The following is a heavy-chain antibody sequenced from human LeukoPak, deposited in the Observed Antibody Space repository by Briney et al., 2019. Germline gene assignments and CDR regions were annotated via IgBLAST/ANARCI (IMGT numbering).Heavy chain of an antibody. V-gene: IGHV4-4*07. D-gene: IGHD3-9*01. CDR2: IYTSGST. Sequence: PSETLSLTCTVSGGSISSYYWSWIRQPAGKGLEWIGRIYTSGSTNYNPSLKSRVTMSVDTSKNQFSLKLSSVTAADTAVYYCARERDYDILTGYLVGDFDYWGQGTLVTVSS. CDR3: ARERDYDILTGYLVGDFDY. J-gene: IGHJ4*02. CDR1: GGSISSYY.